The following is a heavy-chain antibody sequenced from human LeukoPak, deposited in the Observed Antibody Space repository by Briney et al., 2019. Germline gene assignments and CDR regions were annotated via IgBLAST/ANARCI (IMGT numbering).Heavy chain of an antibody. J-gene: IGHJ4*02. CDR3: AKDARGAGEPDY. CDR1: GGSLTSFY. Sequence: SETLSLTCTVSGGSLTSFYWSWIRQPAGKGLEWIGRIYSSAIPNSNPSLKTRVTMSVVSSNSQFSLKLTSVAAADTAVYYCAKDARGAGEPDYWAQGTLVTVSS. V-gene: IGHV4-4*07. CDR2: IYSSAIP. D-gene: IGHD1-14*01.